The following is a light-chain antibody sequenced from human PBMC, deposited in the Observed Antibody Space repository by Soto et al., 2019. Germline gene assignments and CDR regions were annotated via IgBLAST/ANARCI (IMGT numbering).Light chain of an antibody. CDR3: MQGTHWPPYT. J-gene: IGKJ2*01. CDR2: RVS. CDR1: QSLVHSDGHTY. Sequence: DVVMTQSPLSLPVNLGEPAAISCRSTQSLVHSDGHTYLSWFHQRPGQSPRRLIFRVSKRDFGVPPRFIGSGSGTDFTLEITSVEAEDVGVYYCMQGTHWPPYTFGQGTRLEIK. V-gene: IGKV2-30*02.